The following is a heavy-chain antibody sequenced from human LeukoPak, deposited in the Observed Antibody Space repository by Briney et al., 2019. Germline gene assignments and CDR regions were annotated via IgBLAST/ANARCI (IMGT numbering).Heavy chain of an antibody. CDR1: GFTFSSYS. Sequence: GGSLRLSCAASGFTFSSYSMNWVRQAPGKGLEWVSSISSSSSYIYYADSVKGRFTISRDNAKNSLYLQMNSLRAEDTAMYYCAREFYYDSSGYYLDYWGQGTLVTVSS. CDR2: ISSSSSYI. J-gene: IGHJ4*02. D-gene: IGHD3-22*01. CDR3: AREFYYDSSGYYLDY. V-gene: IGHV3-21*01.